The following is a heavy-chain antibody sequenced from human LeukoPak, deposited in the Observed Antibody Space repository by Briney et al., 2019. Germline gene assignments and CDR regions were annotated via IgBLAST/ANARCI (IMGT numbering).Heavy chain of an antibody. J-gene: IGHJ4*02. CDR1: GFTVSSNY. CDR3: ARGADSSGYYYFDY. CDR2: IYSGGST. Sequence: GGSLRLSCAASGFTVSSNYMNWVRQAPGRGLKWVSVIYSGGSTYYADSVRGRFTISRDNSKNTLYLQMNSLRAEDTAVYYCARGADSSGYYYFDYWGQGTLVTVSS. V-gene: IGHV3-66*01. D-gene: IGHD3-22*01.